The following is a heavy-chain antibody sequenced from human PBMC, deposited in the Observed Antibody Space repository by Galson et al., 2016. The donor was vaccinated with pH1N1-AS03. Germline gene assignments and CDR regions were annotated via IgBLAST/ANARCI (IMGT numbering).Heavy chain of an antibody. V-gene: IGHV3-23*05. J-gene: IGHJ4*02. CDR1: GFSFSSYA. D-gene: IGHD4-23*01. CDR2: IDNGAFNT. CDR3: AKGLFDNYAGYFEY. Sequence: SLRLSCAASGFSFSSYAMGWVRQTPGRGLECLSTIDNGAFNTYYKDSLEGRFTISRDNSKNTMYLHMNSLRAGDTALYYCAKGLFDNYAGYFEYWGQGILVTVSS.